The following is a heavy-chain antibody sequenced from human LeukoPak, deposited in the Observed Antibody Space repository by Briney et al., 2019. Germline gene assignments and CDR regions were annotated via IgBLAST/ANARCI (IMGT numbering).Heavy chain of an antibody. V-gene: IGHV3-48*01. D-gene: IGHD6-6*01. J-gene: IGHJ3*02. CDR3: ARVYSSSSGKAFDI. CDR1: GFTFSRYN. Sequence: PGGSLRLSCAASGFTFSRYNMNWVRQAPGKGLEWVSYISSGSSTIYYADSVKGRFTISRDNAMNSLYLQMNSLRAEDTAVYYCARVYSSSSGKAFDIWGQGTMVTVSS. CDR2: ISSGSSTI.